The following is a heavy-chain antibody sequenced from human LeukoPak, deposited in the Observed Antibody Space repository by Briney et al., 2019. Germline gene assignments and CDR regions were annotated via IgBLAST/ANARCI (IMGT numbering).Heavy chain of an antibody. J-gene: IGHJ4*02. CDR1: GFTFSSYW. CDR2: IKQDGSEK. D-gene: IGHD2-2*02. Sequence: PGGSLRLSCAASGFTFSSYWMSWVRQAPGKGLESVANIKQDGSEKYYVDSVKGRFTISRDNSKNSLYLQMNSLRAEDTAVYYCANQLGYCSSTSCYKVYWGQGTLVTVSS. CDR3: ANQLGYCSSTSCYKVY. V-gene: IGHV3-7*01.